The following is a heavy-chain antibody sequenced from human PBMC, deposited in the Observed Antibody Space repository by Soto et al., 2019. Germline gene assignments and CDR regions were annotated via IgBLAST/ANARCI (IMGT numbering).Heavy chain of an antibody. Sequence: QVQLVQSGAEVTKPGASVKVSCKVSGYPFTELSMHWVRQAPGKGLEWLGGYNPEEGETMSAQKFQGRLTMTEDISTDTAYMELRSVRSEDTAMYYCATDITYGPGRVDHWGQGTLVTVSS. CDR3: ATDITYGPGRVDH. V-gene: IGHV1-24*01. CDR1: GYPFTELS. D-gene: IGHD3-10*01. J-gene: IGHJ4*02. CDR2: YNPEEGET.